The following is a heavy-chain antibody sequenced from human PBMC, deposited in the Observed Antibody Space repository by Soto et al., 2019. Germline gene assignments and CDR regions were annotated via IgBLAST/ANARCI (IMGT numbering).Heavy chain of an antibody. J-gene: IGHJ4*02. CDR3: AKLGYCSSTSCYATNGGNDY. CDR2: ISGSGGST. CDR1: GFTFSSYA. V-gene: IGHV3-23*01. D-gene: IGHD2-2*01. Sequence: PGGSLRLSCAASGFTFSSYAMSWVRQAPGKGLEWVSAISGSGGSTYYADSVKGRFTISRDNSKNTLYLQMNSLRAEDTAVYYCAKLGYCSSTSCYATNGGNDYWGQGTLVTVAS.